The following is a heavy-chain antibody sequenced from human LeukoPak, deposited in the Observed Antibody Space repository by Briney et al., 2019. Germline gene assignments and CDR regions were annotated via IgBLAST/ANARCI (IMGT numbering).Heavy chain of an antibody. Sequence: GGSLRLPCTASGFTFGDYSMSWVRQAPGKGLEWVGFIRSKAYGGTTEYAASVKGRFTISRDDSKSIAYLQMNSLKTEDTAVYYCTRAGYYYGSGSPDYWGQGTLVTVSS. V-gene: IGHV3-49*04. CDR2: IRSKAYGGTT. J-gene: IGHJ4*02. CDR3: TRAGYYYGSGSPDY. CDR1: GFTFGDYS. D-gene: IGHD3-10*01.